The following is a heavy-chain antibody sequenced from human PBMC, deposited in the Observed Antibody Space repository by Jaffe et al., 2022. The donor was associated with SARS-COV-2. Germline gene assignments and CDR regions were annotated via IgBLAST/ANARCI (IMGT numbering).Heavy chain of an antibody. Sequence: QVQLVESGGGVVQPGRSLRLSCAASGFTFSSYGMHWVRQAPGKGLEWVAVISYDGSNKYYADSVKGRFTISRDNSKNTLYLQMNSLRAEDTAVYYCAKEHTSWVYYYGMDVWGQGTTVTVSS. J-gene: IGHJ6*02. CDR1: GFTFSSYG. CDR2: ISYDGSNK. D-gene: IGHD2-2*01. V-gene: IGHV3-30*18. CDR3: AKEHTSWVYYYGMDV.